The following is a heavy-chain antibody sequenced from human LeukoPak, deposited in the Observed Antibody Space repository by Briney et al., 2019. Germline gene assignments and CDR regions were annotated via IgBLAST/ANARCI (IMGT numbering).Heavy chain of an antibody. CDR3: ARAILLTGSEYYFDS. D-gene: IGHD3-9*01. CDR1: SFPVTDNY. V-gene: IGHV3-53*01. CDR2: IYSGGDT. J-gene: IGHJ4*02. Sequence: PGGSLRLSCAASSFPVTDNYMGWVRQAPGKGLEWVSLIYSGGDTYYADSVKGRFTISRDTSKNTVYLHMNSLRPDDTATYYCARAILLTGSEYYFDSWGQGTLVTASS.